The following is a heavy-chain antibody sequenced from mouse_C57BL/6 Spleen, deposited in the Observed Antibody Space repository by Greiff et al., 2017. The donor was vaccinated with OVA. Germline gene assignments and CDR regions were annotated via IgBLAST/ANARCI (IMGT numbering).Heavy chain of an antibody. CDR2: IHPNSGST. D-gene: IGHD1-1*01. Sequence: QVQLQQPGAELVKPGASVKLSCKASGYTFTSYWMHWVKQRPGQGLEWIGMIHPNSGSTNYNEKFKSKATLTVDKSSSTAYMQLSSLTSADSAVYYCARNNGNYAMDYWGQGTSVTVSS. V-gene: IGHV1-64*01. J-gene: IGHJ4*01. CDR3: ARNNGNYAMDY. CDR1: GYTFTSYW.